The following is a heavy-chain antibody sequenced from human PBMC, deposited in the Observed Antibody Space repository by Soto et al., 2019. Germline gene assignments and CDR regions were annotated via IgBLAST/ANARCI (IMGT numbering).Heavy chain of an antibody. CDR3: AKGWDVKYFDH. CDR1: GASLLSSY. J-gene: IGHJ4*02. CDR2: IFPSGRT. V-gene: IGHV4-4*07. Sequence: VQLQESGPGLVKPSETLSLSCDVSGASLLSSYWSWVRQPAGKGLEWIGHIFPSGRTSYNPSLKSRVTMSIDTPNNKFSLNLKSVTAADTAVYYCAKGWDVKYFDHWGQGARVTVSS. D-gene: IGHD1-26*01.